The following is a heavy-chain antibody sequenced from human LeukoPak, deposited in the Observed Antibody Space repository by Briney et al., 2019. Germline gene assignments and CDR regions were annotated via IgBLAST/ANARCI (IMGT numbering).Heavy chain of an antibody. CDR3: ARQAGAYCGGDCRDDAFDI. CDR2: IYPGDSDT. V-gene: IGHV5-51*01. Sequence: GESLKISCKGSGYSFTSYWIGWVRQMPGKGLEWMRIIYPGDSDTRYSPSFQGQVTISADKSISTAYLQWSSLKASDTAMYYCARQAGAYCGGDCRDDAFDIWGQGTMVTVSS. CDR1: GYSFTSYW. D-gene: IGHD2-21*02. J-gene: IGHJ3*02.